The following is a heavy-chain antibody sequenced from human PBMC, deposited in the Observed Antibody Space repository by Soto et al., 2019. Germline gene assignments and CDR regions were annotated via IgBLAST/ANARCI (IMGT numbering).Heavy chain of an antibody. CDR2: INIGSGNT. CDR3: ARDGGDCGYRLTYYYYIGMDA. D-gene: IGHD2-21*02. Sequence: QVQLVQSGAEEKQPGASVRVSCKASGYAFSSYAMHWVRQAPGQRLEWMGRINIGSGNTEYSQNFQDRITITRDTSAGTVSMELSSLRSEDTAVYYCARDGGDCGYRLTYYYYIGMDAWCQGTTMTVSS. V-gene: IGHV1-3*05. CDR1: GYAFSSYA. J-gene: IGHJ6*02.